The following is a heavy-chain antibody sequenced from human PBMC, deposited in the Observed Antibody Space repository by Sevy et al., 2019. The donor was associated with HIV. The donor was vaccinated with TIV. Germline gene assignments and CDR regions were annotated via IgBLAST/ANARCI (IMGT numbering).Heavy chain of an antibody. CDR2: IYYNGHI. V-gene: IGHV4-59*08. Sequence: SETLSLTCTVSGGSITSLYWNWIRQPPGKGLEWIGNIYYNGHINYNPSLKGRVTLSLDTSKNQFSLRLSSVTAADTAMYYCAGGNAWGRGEAWGQGTLVTVS. CDR3: AGGNAWGRGEA. J-gene: IGHJ5*02. CDR1: GGSITSLY. D-gene: IGHD1-26*01.